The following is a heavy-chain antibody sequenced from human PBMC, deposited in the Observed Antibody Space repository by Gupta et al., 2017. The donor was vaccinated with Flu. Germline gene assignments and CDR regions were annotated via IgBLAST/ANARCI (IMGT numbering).Heavy chain of an antibody. D-gene: IGHD5-18*01. V-gene: IGHV1-69*06. CDR2: IIPIFGTA. J-gene: IGHJ6*02. CDR3: ARDGRYSYGYRNPRSYGMDV. Sequence: VRQAPGQGLEWMGGIIPIFGTANYAQKFQGRVTITADKSTSTAYMELSSLRSEDTAVYYCARDGRYSYGYRNPRSYGMDVWGQGTTVTVSS.